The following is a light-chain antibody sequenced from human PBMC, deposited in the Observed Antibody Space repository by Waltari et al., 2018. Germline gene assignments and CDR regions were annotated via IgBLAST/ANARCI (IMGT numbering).Light chain of an antibody. V-gene: IGKV3-20*01. J-gene: IGKJ1*01. CDR3: QHYVRLPAT. CDR2: GAS. Sequence: IVLTQSPGTLSLSPGERVTLSCRASQSINRALAWYPQKPGQAPRLLIYGASIRATGIPDRVSGSGSGTDFTLTISSLEPEDFAVYFCQHYVRLPATFGQGTKVEIK. CDR1: QSINRA.